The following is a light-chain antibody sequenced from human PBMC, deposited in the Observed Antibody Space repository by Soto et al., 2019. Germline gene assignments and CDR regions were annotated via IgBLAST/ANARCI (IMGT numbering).Light chain of an antibody. CDR3: QHYYNLPLS. V-gene: IGKV1-33*01. Sequence: DIQMTQSPSSLSASVGDRVTITCQASQDISNYLNWYQQKPGKAPKLLIYDASNLETGVPSRFSGSGSGTDFTFTIRSLQPEDIATYYCQHYYNLPLSFGPGTKVDIK. CDR2: DAS. J-gene: IGKJ3*01. CDR1: QDISNY.